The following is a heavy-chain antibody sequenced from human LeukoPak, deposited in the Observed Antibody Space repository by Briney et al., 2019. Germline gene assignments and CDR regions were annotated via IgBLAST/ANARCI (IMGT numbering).Heavy chain of an antibody. CDR1: GYTLTELS. CDR3: ATVPYCSGGSCPDY. V-gene: IGHV1-24*01. CDR2: FDPEDGET. D-gene: IGHD2-15*01. J-gene: IGHJ4*02. Sequence: ASVKVSCKVSGYTLTELSMHWVRQAPGKGLEWMGGFDPEDGETIYAQKFQGRVTMTEDTSTDTAYMGLSSLRSEDTAVYYCATVPYCSGGSCPDYWGQGTLVTVSS.